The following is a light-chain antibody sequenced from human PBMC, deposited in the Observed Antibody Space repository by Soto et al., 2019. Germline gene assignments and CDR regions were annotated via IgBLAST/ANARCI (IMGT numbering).Light chain of an antibody. Sequence: EIVMTQSPCTLSLSPGERATLSCRASQSVSSSYLAWYQQKPGQAPRLLIYGASSRATGIPDRFSGSGSGTDFTLTISRLEPEDFAVYYCQQYGSSPAFGGGTKVDI. CDR2: GAS. CDR1: QSVSSSY. CDR3: QQYGSSPA. V-gene: IGKV3-20*01. J-gene: IGKJ4*01.